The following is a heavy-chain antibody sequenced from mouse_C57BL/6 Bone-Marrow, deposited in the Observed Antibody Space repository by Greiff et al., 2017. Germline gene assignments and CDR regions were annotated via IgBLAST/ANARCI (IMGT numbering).Heavy chain of an antibody. CDR2: IYPRDGST. D-gene: IGHD1-1*01. CDR3: APYYYGSSWYFDV. J-gene: IGHJ1*03. Sequence: VQRVESGPELVKPGASVKLSCKASGYTFTSYDINWVKQRPGQGLEWIGWIYPRDGSTKYNEKFKGKATLTVDTSSSTAYMELHSLTSEDSAVYFCAPYYYGSSWYFDVWGTGTTVTVSS. V-gene: IGHV1-85*01. CDR1: GYTFTSYD.